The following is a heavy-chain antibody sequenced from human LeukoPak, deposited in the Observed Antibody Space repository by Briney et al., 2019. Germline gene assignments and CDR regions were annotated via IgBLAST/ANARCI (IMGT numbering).Heavy chain of an antibody. Sequence: GGSLRLSCAASGFTFSSYAMSWARQAPGKGLEWVSAISGSGGSTYYADSVKGRFTISRDNSKNTLYLQMNSLRAEDTAVYYCAKDLSGSSSSSGYWGQGTLVTVSS. CDR2: ISGSGGST. V-gene: IGHV3-23*01. D-gene: IGHD6-6*01. CDR1: GFTFSSYA. CDR3: AKDLSGSSSSSGY. J-gene: IGHJ4*02.